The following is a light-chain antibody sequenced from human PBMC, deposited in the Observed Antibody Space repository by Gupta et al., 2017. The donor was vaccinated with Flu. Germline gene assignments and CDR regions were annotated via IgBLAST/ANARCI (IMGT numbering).Light chain of an antibody. V-gene: IGLV2-11*01. CDR1: SSDVGGYNH. Sequence: SSDVGGYNHVSWFQHHPGQAPKLMIYDVSKRPSGVPDRFSGSKSGNTASLTISGLQAEDEADYYCCSYAGSYTFYVFGTGTKVTVL. CDR2: DVS. J-gene: IGLJ1*01. CDR3: CSYAGSYTFYV.